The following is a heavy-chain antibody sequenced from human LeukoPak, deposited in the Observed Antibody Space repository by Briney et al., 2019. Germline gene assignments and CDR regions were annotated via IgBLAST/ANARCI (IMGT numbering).Heavy chain of an antibody. CDR1: GGSISSYY. V-gene: IGHV4-4*07. Sequence: SETLSLTCTVSGGSISSYYWSWIRQPAGKGLEWIGRIYTSGSTNYNPSLKSRVTMSVDTSKNQFSLKLSSVTAADTAVYYCARGVNYGSGRIGKTYYMDVWGKGTTVTVSS. J-gene: IGHJ6*03. CDR3: ARGVNYGSGRIGKTYYMDV. CDR2: IYTSGST. D-gene: IGHD3-10*01.